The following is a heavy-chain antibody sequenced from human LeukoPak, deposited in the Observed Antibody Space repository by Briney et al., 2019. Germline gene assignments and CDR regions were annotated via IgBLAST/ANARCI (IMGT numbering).Heavy chain of an antibody. V-gene: IGHV1-46*01. Sequence: ASVKVSYKASGYTFTSYYMHWVRQAPGQGLEWMGIINPSGGSTSYAQKFQGRVTMTRDTSTSTVYMELSSLRSEDTAVYYCARSHYDILTGSLNWFDPWGQGTLVTVSS. CDR3: ARSHYDILTGSLNWFDP. D-gene: IGHD3-9*01. CDR1: GYTFTSYY. J-gene: IGHJ5*02. CDR2: INPSGGST.